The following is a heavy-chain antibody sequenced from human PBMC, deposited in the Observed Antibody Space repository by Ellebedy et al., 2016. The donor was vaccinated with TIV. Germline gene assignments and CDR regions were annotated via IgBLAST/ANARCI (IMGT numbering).Heavy chain of an antibody. V-gene: IGHV4-61*01. CDR1: GGSVSSGSHY. CDR2: SYYIGTT. D-gene: IGHD6-19*01. Sequence: SETLSLTCTVSGGSVSSGSHYWNWIRQPPGKGLEWIGYSYYIGTTNYNPSLKSRVTIAVDRSRNQISLKLTSVTAADTAIYYCARHAMAVAPWFDPWGQGTLVTVSP. CDR3: ARHAMAVAPWFDP. J-gene: IGHJ5*02.